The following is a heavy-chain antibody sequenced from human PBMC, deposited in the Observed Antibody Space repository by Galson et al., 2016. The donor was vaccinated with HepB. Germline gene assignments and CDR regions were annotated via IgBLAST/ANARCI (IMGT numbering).Heavy chain of an antibody. D-gene: IGHD5/OR15-5a*01. Sequence: PALXKPTQTLXXXCTXXGFXXXISXXGVGWIRQPPGKALEWLAVIYWDDDKHYSPSLRNRLTITKDTSKNQVVLVMTDVDPVETATYYCARTTFYVMLDAFDFWGPGTMVTVSS. CDR1: GFXXXISXXG. J-gene: IGHJ3*01. CDR3: ARTTFYVMLDAFDF. V-gene: IGHV2-5*02. CDR2: IYWDDDK.